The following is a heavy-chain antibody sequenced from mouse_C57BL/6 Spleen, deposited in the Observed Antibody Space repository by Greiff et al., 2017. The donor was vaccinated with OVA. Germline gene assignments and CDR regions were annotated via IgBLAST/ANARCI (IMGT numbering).Heavy chain of an antibody. CDR1: GFTFTYYY. Sequence: EVQGVESGGGLVQPGGSLSLSCAASGFTFTYYYMSFFRQPPGKALEWLCFLRNKANGYTTEYSASVKGRFTISRDNSQSILYLQMNALRAEDSATYYCARDSYDWYFDVWGTGTTVTVSS. CDR3: ARDSYDWYFDV. D-gene: IGHD1-1*01. V-gene: IGHV7-3*01. J-gene: IGHJ1*03. CDR2: LRNKANGYTT.